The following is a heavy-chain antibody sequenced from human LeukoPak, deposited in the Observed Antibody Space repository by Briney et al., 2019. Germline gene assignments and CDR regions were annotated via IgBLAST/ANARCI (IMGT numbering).Heavy chain of an antibody. D-gene: IGHD3-3*01. Sequence: ASVKVSCKASGYTFISYYMHWVRQAPGQGLEWMGIINPSGGSTSYAQKFQGRVTMTRDTSTSTVYMELSSLRSEDTAVYYCARDSQGSVWSGDYNYYYGMDVWGQGTRVTVSS. CDR1: GYTFISYY. CDR2: INPSGGST. CDR3: ARDSQGSVWSGDYNYYYGMDV. J-gene: IGHJ6*02. V-gene: IGHV1-46*01.